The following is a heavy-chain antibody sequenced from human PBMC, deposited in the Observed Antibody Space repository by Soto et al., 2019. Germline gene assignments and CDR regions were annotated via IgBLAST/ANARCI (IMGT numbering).Heavy chain of an antibody. CDR2: ISAYNGNT. CDR3: ARCVAYWHQSKAEWFDP. Sequence: GASVKVSCKASGYTFTSYGISWVRQAPGQGLEWMGWISAYNGNTNYAQKLQGRVTMTTDTSTSTAYMELRSLRSDDTAVYFCARCVAYWHQSKAEWFDPWGQGTLVTVSS. V-gene: IGHV1-18*01. D-gene: IGHD3-3*02. J-gene: IGHJ5*02. CDR1: GYTFTSYG.